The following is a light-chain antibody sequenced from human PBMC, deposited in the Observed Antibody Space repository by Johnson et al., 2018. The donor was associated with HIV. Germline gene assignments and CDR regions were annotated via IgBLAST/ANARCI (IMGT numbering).Light chain of an antibody. J-gene: IGLJ1*01. CDR3: GTWDSSLSAYV. CDR2: DNN. CDR1: SSNIGNNY. V-gene: IGLV1-51*01. Sequence: QSVLTQPPSVSAPPGQKVTISCSGSSSNIGNNYVSWYQQLPGTAPKLLIYDNNKRPSGTPDRFSGSKSGTSATLGITGLQTGDEADYYCGTWDSSLSAYVFGTGTKVTVL.